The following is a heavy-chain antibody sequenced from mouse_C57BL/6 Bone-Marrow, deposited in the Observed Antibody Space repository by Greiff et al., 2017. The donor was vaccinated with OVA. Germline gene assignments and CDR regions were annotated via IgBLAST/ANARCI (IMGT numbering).Heavy chain of an antibody. V-gene: IGHV5-4*01. D-gene: IGHD3-2*02. CDR2: ISDGGSYT. Sequence: EVQGVESGGGLVKPGGSLKLSCAASGFTFSSYAMSWVRQTPEKRLEWVATISDGGSYTYYPDNVKGRFTISRDNAKNNLYLQMGHLKSEDTAMYYCASLDSSGYAWFAYWGQGTLVTVSA. CDR3: ASLDSSGYAWFAY. CDR1: GFTFSSYA. J-gene: IGHJ3*01.